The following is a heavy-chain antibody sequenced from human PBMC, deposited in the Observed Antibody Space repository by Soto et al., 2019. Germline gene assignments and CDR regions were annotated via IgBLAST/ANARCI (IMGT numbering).Heavy chain of an antibody. CDR3: ARVLGYSYGHYYYYGMDV. Sequence: GGSLRLSCAASGFTFSSYGMHWVRQAPGKGPEWVAVIWYDGSNKYYADSVKGRFTISRDNSKNTLYLQMNSLRAEDTAVYYCARVLGYSYGHYYYYGMDVWGQGTTVTVSS. J-gene: IGHJ6*02. CDR2: IWYDGSNK. V-gene: IGHV3-33*01. D-gene: IGHD5-18*01. CDR1: GFTFSSYG.